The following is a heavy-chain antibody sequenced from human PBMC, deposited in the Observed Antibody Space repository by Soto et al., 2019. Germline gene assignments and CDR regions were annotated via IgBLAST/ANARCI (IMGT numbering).Heavy chain of an antibody. CDR1: GYIFSNYW. D-gene: IGHD1-26*01. Sequence: GESLKISCKGSGYIFSNYWIGWVRQMPGKGLEWMGFIYPGDSDTRYSPSYQGQVTISADKSIRTAYLQWSSVKASDTSMYYCASSKTPGRFGAFDIWGQGTLVTVSS. J-gene: IGHJ3*02. CDR3: ASSKTPGRFGAFDI. CDR2: IYPGDSDT. V-gene: IGHV5-51*01.